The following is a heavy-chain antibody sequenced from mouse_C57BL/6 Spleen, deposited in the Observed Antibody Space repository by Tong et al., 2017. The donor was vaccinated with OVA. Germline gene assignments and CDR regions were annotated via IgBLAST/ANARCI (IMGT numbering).Heavy chain of an antibody. CDR1: GFTFSSYA. CDR3: ARAVYGSSGFAY. Sequence: EVQLQESGGGLVKPGGSLKLSCAASGFTFSSYAMSWVRQTPEKRLEWVATISDGGSYTYYPDNVKGRFTISRDNAKNNLYLQMSHLKSEDTAMYYCARAVYGSSGFAYWGQGTLVTVSA. V-gene: IGHV5-4*01. J-gene: IGHJ3*01. CDR2: ISDGGSYT. D-gene: IGHD1-1*01.